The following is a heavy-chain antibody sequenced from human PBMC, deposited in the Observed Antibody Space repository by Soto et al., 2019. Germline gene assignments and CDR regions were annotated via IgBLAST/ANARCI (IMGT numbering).Heavy chain of an antibody. V-gene: IGHV4-30-4*01. CDR1: GGSISSGDYY. J-gene: IGHJ4*02. CDR3: ARTRYFDWLLQWNYFDY. D-gene: IGHD3-9*01. Sequence: SETLSLTCTDSGGSISSGDYYWSWIRQPPGKGLEWIGYIYYSGSTYYNPSLKSRVTISVDTSKNQFSLKLGSVTAADTAVYYCARTRYFDWLLQWNYFDYWGQGTLVTVSS. CDR2: IYYSGST.